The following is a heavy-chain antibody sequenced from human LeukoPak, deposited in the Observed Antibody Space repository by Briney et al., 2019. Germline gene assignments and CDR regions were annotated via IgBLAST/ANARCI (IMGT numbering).Heavy chain of an antibody. CDR3: ARRPGGNTYGYWFDP. J-gene: IGHJ5*02. CDR1: GGSISSSSYY. CDR2: IYYSGST. V-gene: IGHV4-39*01. D-gene: IGHD5-18*01. Sequence: PSETLSLTCSVSGGSISSSSYYWGWIRQPPGKGLEWIGNIYYSGSTYYNPSLKSRVTISVDTSKNQFSLKLSSVTAADTAVYYCARRPGGNTYGYWFDPWGQGTLVTVPS.